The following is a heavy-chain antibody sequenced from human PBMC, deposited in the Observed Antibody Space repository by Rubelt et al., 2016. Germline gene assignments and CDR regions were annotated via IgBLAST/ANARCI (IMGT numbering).Heavy chain of an antibody. CDR3: SRVEYYYDSSGYSDY. CDR1: GYTFTSYG. V-gene: IGHV1-18*01. CDR2: IRAYNGNT. J-gene: IGHJ4*02. D-gene: IGHD3-22*01. Sequence: QVQLVQSGAEVKKPGASVKVSCKASGYTFTSYGISWVRQAPGQGLEWMGWIRAYNGNTNYAQKLQGRVTMTTDTSTSTADMELRSLRYDATAVYYWSRVEYYYDSSGYSDYWGQGTLVTVSS.